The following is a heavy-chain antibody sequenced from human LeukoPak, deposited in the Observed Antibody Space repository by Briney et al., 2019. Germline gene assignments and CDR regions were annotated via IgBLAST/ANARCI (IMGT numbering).Heavy chain of an antibody. Sequence: ASVKVSCKASGYTFTSYAMHWVRQAPGQRLEWMGWINAGNGNTKYSQKFQGRVTITRDTSASTAYMELSSLRSEDTAVYYCARVGLRYFDWLLIPDYFDYWGQGTLVTVSS. J-gene: IGHJ4*02. V-gene: IGHV1-3*01. CDR3: ARVGLRYFDWLLIPDYFDY. CDR1: GYTFTSYA. CDR2: INAGNGNT. D-gene: IGHD3-9*01.